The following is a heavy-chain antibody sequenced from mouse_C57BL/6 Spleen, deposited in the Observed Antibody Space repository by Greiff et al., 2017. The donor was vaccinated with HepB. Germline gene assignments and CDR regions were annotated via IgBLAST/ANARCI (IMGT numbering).Heavy chain of an antibody. CDR1: GYAFSSYW. Sequence: QVHVKQSGAELVKPGASVKISCKASGYAFSSYWMNWVKQRPGKGLEWIGQIYPGDGDTNYNGKFKGKATLTAEKSSSTAYMQLSSLTSEDSAVYFCAREEGYDYDVGFAYWGQGTLVTVSA. CDR3: AREEGYDYDVGFAY. J-gene: IGHJ3*01. D-gene: IGHD2-4*01. CDR2: IYPGDGDT. V-gene: IGHV1-80*01.